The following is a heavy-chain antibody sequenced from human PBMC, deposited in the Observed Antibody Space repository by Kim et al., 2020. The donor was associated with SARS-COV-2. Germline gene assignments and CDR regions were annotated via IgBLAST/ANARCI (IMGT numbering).Heavy chain of an antibody. CDR2: IYHSGST. J-gene: IGHJ6*02. V-gene: IGHV4-38-2*02. Sequence: SETLSLTCTVSGYSISSGYYWGWIRQPPGKGLEWIGSIYHSGSTYYNPSLKSRVTISVDTSKNQFSLKLSSVTAADTAVYYCARVAGTVYYYYGMDVWGQGTTVTVSS. CDR3: ARVAGTVYYYYGMDV. CDR1: GYSISSGYY. D-gene: IGHD6-13*01.